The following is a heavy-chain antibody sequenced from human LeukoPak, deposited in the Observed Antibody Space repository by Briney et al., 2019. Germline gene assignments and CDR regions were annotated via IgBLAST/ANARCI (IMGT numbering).Heavy chain of an antibody. CDR2: IIPILGIA. Sequence: SVKVSCKASGGTFSSYTISWVRQAPGHGLEWMVGIIPILGIASYAQKFQGRVTITADKSTSTAYMELSSLISEDTAVYYCARDMYSGSYLSPFDYWGQGTLVTVSS. CDR1: GGTFSSYT. V-gene: IGHV1-69*10. CDR3: ARDMYSGSYLSPFDY. J-gene: IGHJ4*02. D-gene: IGHD1-26*01.